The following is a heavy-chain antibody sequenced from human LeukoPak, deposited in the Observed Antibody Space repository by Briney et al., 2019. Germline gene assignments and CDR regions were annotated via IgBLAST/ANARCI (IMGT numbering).Heavy chain of an antibody. J-gene: IGHJ4*02. V-gene: IGHV1-18*01. CDR1: GYTSISYG. CDR3: ARDQEGKVGTMVRGVSPFNY. CDR2: ISGYNGNT. D-gene: IGHD3-10*01. Sequence: ASVKVSCKASGYTSISYGISWVRQDPGQGLEWMGWISGYNGNTNYAQKFQGRVTMTTDTSTSTAYMELRSLRSDDTAVYYCARDQEGKVGTMVRGVSPFNYWGQGTLVTVSS.